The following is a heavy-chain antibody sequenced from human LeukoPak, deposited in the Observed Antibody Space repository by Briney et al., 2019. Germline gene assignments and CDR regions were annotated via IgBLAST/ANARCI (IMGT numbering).Heavy chain of an antibody. J-gene: IGHJ4*02. CDR1: GFTFSSYA. CDR2: ISGSGGST. Sequence: PGRSLRLSCAASGFTFSSYAMHWVRQAPGKGLEWVSAISGSGGSTYYADSVKGRFTISRDNSKNTLYLQMNSLRAEDTAVYYCAKILLWFGELYDYWGQGTLVTVSS. V-gene: IGHV3-23*01. D-gene: IGHD3-10*01. CDR3: AKILLWFGELYDY.